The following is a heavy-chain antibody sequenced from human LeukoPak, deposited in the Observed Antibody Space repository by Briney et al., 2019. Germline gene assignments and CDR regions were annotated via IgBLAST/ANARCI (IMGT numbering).Heavy chain of an antibody. CDR1: GFTFSLYW. CDR3: ARDYRGLDGDYGDY. CDR2: IKQDGSEK. D-gene: IGHD4-17*01. Sequence: GGSLRLSCAASGFTFSLYWMNWVRQAPGKGLEWVANIKQDGSEKYYVDSVKGRFTISRDNAKNSLYLQMNSLRAEDTAVYYCARDYRGLDGDYGDYWGQGTLVTVSS. V-gene: IGHV3-7*03. J-gene: IGHJ4*02.